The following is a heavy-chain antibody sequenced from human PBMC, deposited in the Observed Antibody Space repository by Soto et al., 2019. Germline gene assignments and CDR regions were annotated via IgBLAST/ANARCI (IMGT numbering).Heavy chain of an antibody. Sequence: QVHLVESGGGVVQPGRYLRLSCAASGFTFSSYAMHWVRQAPGKGLEWVAVISYDANNKNYADSVKGRFTISRDNSKNTLYLQMNSVRVEDTAVYYCASGYRYGTDYYYYGMDVWGQGTTVTVSS. CDR1: GFTFSSYA. J-gene: IGHJ6*02. CDR2: ISYDANNK. V-gene: IGHV3-30-3*01. CDR3: ASGYRYGTDYYYYGMDV. D-gene: IGHD5-18*01.